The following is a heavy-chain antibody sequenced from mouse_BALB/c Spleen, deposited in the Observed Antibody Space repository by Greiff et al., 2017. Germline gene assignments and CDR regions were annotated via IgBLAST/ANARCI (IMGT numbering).Heavy chain of an antibody. CDR2: IDPANGNT. V-gene: IGHV14-3*02. D-gene: IGHD3-1*01. CDR3: ARGATGFAY. J-gene: IGHJ3*01. CDR1: GFNIKDTY. Sequence: EVKLVESGAELVKPGASVKLSCTASGFNIKDTYMHWVKQRPEQGLEWIGRIDPANGNTKYDPKFQGKATITADTSSNTAYLQLSSLTSEDTAVYYCARGATGFAYWGQGTLVTVSA.